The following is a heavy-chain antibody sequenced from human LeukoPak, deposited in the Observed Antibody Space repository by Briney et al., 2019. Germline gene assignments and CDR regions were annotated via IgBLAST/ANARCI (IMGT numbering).Heavy chain of an antibody. CDR3: ARDTYGSSWSPLSF. D-gene: IGHD6-13*01. Sequence: PGGSLRLSCAASGFTFSTYALDWVRQAPGKGLEWVGLISYDESTSYADSLKGRFTISRENSRDTLYLQMDSLRPEDTAVYFCARDTYGSSWSPLSFWGHGTLVTVSS. J-gene: IGHJ4*03. CDR2: ISYDEST. CDR1: GFTFSTYA. V-gene: IGHV3-30*01.